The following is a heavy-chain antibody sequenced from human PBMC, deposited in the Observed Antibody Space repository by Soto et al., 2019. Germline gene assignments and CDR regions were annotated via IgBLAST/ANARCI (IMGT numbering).Heavy chain of an antibody. J-gene: IGHJ6*02. D-gene: IGHD2-2*01. CDR2: IYYSGST. V-gene: IGHV4-59*01. CDR1: GGSISSYY. Sequence: PSETLSLTCTVSGGSISSYYWSWIRQPPGKGLEWIGYIYYSGSTNYNPSLKSRVTISVNTSKNQFSLKLTSVTAADTAVYYCASSSTSLGMDVWGQGTTVTVSS. CDR3: ASSSTSLGMDV.